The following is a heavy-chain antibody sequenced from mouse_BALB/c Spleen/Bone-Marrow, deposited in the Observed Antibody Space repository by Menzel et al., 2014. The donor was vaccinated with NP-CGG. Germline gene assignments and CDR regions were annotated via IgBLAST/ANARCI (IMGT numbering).Heavy chain of an antibody. CDR3: ARDHFYSGIYEFVY. V-gene: IGHV1-69*02. CDR1: GYTFTSYW. Sequence: QVHVKQSGAELVKPGAPVKLSCKASGYTFTSYWMNWIKQRPGRGLEWIGRIDPSDSETHYNQKFKDKATLTVDKSSSTAYIQLSSLTSEDSAVYYCARDHFYSGIYEFVYWGQGTLVTVSA. J-gene: IGHJ3*01. CDR2: IDPSDSET. D-gene: IGHD2-1*01.